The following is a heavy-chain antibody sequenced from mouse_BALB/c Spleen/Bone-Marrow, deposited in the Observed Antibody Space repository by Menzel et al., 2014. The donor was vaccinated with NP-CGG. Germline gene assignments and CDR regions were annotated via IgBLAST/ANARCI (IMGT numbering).Heavy chain of an antibody. CDR3: ARSLYGFDWYFDV. CDR1: GYTFTSYV. J-gene: IGHJ1*01. D-gene: IGHD2-2*01. Sequence: SGPELVKPGASVKMSCKASGYTFTSYVMHWVKQKPGQGLEWIGNINPYNDGTKYNEKFKGKATLTSDKFSGTAYMELGSLTSEDSAVYYCARSLYGFDWYFDVWGAGTTVTVSS. V-gene: IGHV1-14*01. CDR2: INPYNDGT.